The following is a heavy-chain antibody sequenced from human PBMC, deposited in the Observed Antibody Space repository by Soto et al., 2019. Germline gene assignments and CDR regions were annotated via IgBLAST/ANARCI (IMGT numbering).Heavy chain of an antibody. J-gene: IGHJ6*03. CDR3: AKLGVSDIVVVPAAQADYYYYMDV. CDR2: ISGSGGST. CDR1: GFTFSSYA. Sequence: GGSLRLSCAASGFTFSSYAMSWVRQAPGKGLEWVSAISGSGGSTYYADSVKGRFTISRDNSKNTLYLQMNSLRAEDTAVYYCAKLGVSDIVVVPAAQADYYYYMDVWGEGTTVTVSS. D-gene: IGHD2-2*01. V-gene: IGHV3-23*01.